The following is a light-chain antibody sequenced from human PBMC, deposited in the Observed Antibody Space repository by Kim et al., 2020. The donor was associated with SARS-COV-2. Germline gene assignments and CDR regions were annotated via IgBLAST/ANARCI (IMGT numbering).Light chain of an antibody. J-gene: IGKJ3*01. CDR2: DAS. Sequence: EIVLTQSPGTLSLSLGKRATLSCRASQSVSNYLAWYQQKPGQAPRLLISDASSRATGIPDRFSGSGSGTDFTLTINRLEPEDFAVYYCQQYDSSPTFGPGTKVDIK. CDR3: QQYDSSPT. V-gene: IGKV3-20*01. CDR1: QSVSNY.